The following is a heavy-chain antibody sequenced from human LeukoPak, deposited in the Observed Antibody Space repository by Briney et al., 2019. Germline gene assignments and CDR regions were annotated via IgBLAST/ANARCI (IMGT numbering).Heavy chain of an antibody. D-gene: IGHD3-10*01. Sequence: QPGGSLRLSCAASGFTFSSYGMHWVRQAPGKGLEWVAFIRYDGTNKYYADSVKGRFTISRDNSKNSLYLQMNSLRAEDTALYYCARNNYGSGSPVYYYYMDVWGKGTTVTVSS. J-gene: IGHJ6*03. CDR1: GFTFSSYG. V-gene: IGHV3-30*02. CDR3: ARNNYGSGSPVYYYYMDV. CDR2: IRYDGTNK.